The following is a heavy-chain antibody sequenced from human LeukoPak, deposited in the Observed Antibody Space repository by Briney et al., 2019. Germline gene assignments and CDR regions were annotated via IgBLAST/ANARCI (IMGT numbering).Heavy chain of an antibody. J-gene: IGHJ4*02. CDR3: AHGTVYQLDY. D-gene: IGHD2-2*01. CDR2: ILGGAGST. Sequence: GGILRLSCVASGFSFSSDGMSWVRQAPGRGLEWVSGILGGAGSTYYADSVKGRFTISRDNSKNTLYLQMNSLRAEDTAVYYCAHGTVYQLDYWGQGTLVTVSS. CDR1: GFSFSSDG. V-gene: IGHV3-23*01.